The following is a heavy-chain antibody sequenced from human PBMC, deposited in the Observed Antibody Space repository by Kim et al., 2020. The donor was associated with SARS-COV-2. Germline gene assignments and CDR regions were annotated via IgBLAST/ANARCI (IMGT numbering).Heavy chain of an antibody. D-gene: IGHD3-22*01. V-gene: IGHV3-7*01. CDR2: INQDGNKK. CDR1: GFTFNTYW. J-gene: IGHJ6*02. CDR3: ARDRRQYYDSNDFYRPYLYGFDV. Sequence: GGSLRLSCVVSGFTFNTYWMTWVRQAPGKGLEWVADINQDGNKKYYVDSVKGRLTISRDNAKNSLYLQMNSLRAEDTAVYYCARDRRQYYDSNDFYRPYLYGFDVWGQGTTVTVSS.